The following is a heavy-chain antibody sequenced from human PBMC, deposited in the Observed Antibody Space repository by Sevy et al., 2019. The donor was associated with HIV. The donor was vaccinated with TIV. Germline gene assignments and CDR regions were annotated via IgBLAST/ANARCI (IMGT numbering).Heavy chain of an antibody. CDR2: INPNSGGT. D-gene: IGHD6-13*01. CDR1: GYTFTGYY. J-gene: IGHJ4*02. V-gene: IGHV1-2*06. CDR3: ARDRRSAAGTKDY. Sequence: ASVKVSCKASGYTFTGYYMHWVRQAPGQGLEWMGRINPNSGGTNYAQKFQGRVTMTRDTSISTAYMELSRLRSDDTAVYYCARDRRSAAGTKDYWGQGTLFTVSS.